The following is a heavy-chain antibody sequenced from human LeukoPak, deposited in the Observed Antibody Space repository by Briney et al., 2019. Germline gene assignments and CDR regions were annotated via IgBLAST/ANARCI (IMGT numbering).Heavy chain of an antibody. D-gene: IGHD3-3*01. Sequence: GGSLRLSCAASGFTFSSYSMNWVRQGPGKGLEWVSSISSSSSYIYYADSVKGRFTISRDNAKNSLYLQMNSLRAEDTAVYYCARDHDFWSVTDYWGQGTLVTVSS. CDR3: ARDHDFWSVTDY. V-gene: IGHV3-21*01. J-gene: IGHJ4*02. CDR2: ISSSSSYI. CDR1: GFTFSSYS.